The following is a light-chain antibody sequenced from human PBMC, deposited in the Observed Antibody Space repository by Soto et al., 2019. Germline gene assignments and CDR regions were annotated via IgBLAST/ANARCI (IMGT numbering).Light chain of an antibody. J-gene: IGLJ2*01. CDR2: RNS. V-gene: IGLV1-47*01. CDR1: SSNIGSNY. CDR3: AAWDDSLSGVV. Sequence: QSALTQPPSASGTPGQRVTISCSGSSSNIGSNYVCWYQQLPGTVPQLLIYRNSERPSGVPDRFSGSKSGTSASLAISGLRSEDEADYYCAAWDDSLSGVVFGGGTKVTVL.